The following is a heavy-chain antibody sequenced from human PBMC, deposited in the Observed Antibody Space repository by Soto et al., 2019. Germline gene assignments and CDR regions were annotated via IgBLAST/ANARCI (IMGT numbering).Heavy chain of an antibody. CDR3: AREPSIAAVGIPLYSYYYMDV. CDR2: INPSGGST. D-gene: IGHD6-13*01. V-gene: IGHV1-46*01. J-gene: IGHJ6*03. CDR1: GYTFTSYY. Sequence: GASVKVSCKASGYTFTSYYMHWVRQAPGQGLEWMGIINPSGGSTSYAQKFQGRVTMTRDTSTSTVYMELSSLRSEDTAVYYCAREPSIAAVGIPLYSYYYMDVWGEGTAVTVSS.